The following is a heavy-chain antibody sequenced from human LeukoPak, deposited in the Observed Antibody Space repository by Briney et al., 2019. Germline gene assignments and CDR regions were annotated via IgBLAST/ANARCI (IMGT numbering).Heavy chain of an antibody. Sequence: GGSLRLSCAASGFTFSSYAMHWVRQAPGKGLEWVAVISYDGSNKYYADSVKGRFTISRDNSKNTLYVQMNSLRADDTAVYYCAKGHSSRWDLTDPGMDVWGQGTTVTVSS. CDR3: AKGHSSRWDLTDPGMDV. V-gene: IGHV3-30-3*01. CDR2: ISYDGSNK. D-gene: IGHD2-2*01. J-gene: IGHJ6*02. CDR1: GFTFSSYA.